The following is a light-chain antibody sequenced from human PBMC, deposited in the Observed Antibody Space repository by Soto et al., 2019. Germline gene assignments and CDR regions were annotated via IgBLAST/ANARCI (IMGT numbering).Light chain of an antibody. CDR3: QQYTNWPPMYT. CDR1: HGVSTN. Sequence: EILLRQSPATLSVSPGERVTLSCTASHGVSTNLAWYQQKHGQSPRLVIYGASNRATGVPARFSGSGSGTDFTLIINSLQPEDFAVYYCQQYTNWPPMYTFGQGTKLEIK. V-gene: IGKV3-15*01. CDR2: GAS. J-gene: IGKJ2*01.